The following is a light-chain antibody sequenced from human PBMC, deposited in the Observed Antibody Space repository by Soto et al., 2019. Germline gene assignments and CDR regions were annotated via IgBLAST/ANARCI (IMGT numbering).Light chain of an antibody. V-gene: IGKV3-15*01. J-gene: IGKJ4*01. CDR3: QQYDNWPPLT. Sequence: DIVMTQSPAALCVSPVESATLSCRASQSVTTNLAWYQHKPGQTPSLLIYDASTRATGVPASFSGSGSGTDFTLTIRSLQSEDLAIYYGQQYDNWPPLTVGGLNKVAIK. CDR1: QSVTTN. CDR2: DAS.